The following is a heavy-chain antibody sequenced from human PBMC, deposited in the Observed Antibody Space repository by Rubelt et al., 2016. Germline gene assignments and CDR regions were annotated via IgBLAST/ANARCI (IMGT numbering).Heavy chain of an antibody. D-gene: IGHD3-10*01. CDR3: ARGEAWFGELGAFDP. J-gene: IGHJ5*02. CDR2: YRSKWYN. V-gene: IGHV6-1*01. Sequence: YRSKWYNDYAVSVKSRITINPDTSKNQFSLQLNSVTPEDTAVYYCARGEAWFGELGAFDPWGQGTLVTVSS.